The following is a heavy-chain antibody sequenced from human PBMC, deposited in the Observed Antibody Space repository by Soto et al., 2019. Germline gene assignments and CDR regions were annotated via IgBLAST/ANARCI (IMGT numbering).Heavy chain of an antibody. J-gene: IGHJ4*02. CDR3: AKGVVVVTPFDY. CDR1: GVSISSGGYY. Sequence: SETLSLTCTVSGVSISSGGYYWSWIRQHPGEGLEWIGYIYYSGSTNYNPSLKSRVTISVDTSKNQFSLKLSSVTAADTAVYYCAKGVVVVTPFDYWGQGALVTVSS. CDR2: IYYSGST. D-gene: IGHD2-21*02. V-gene: IGHV4-31*03.